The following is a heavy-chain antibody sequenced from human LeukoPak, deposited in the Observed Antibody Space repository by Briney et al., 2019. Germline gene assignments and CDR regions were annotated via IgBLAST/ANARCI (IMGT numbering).Heavy chain of an antibody. CDR2: IYSGGST. CDR1: GFTVSSNY. J-gene: IGHJ3*02. CDR3: ARANWECAFDI. D-gene: IGHD7-27*01. V-gene: IGHV3-53*01. Sequence: PGGSLRLSCAAPGFTVSSNYMSWVRQAPGKGLEWVSVIYSGGSTYYADSVKGRFTISRDNSKNTLYLQMNSLRAEDTAVYYCARANWECAFDIWGQGTMVTVSS.